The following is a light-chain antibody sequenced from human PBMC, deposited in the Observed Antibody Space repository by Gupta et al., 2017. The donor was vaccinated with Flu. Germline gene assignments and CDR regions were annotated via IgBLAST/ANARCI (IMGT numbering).Light chain of an antibody. CDR1: QSLVHSDGNTY. J-gene: IGKJ4*01. CDR3: MKGTQWPLT. Sequence: DVVMTQSPLSLPVTLGQPASISCRSSQSLVHSDGNTYLNWFQQRPGQSPRRLIYKVSNRDSGVPDRFSGSGSGTDFTLKISRVEAEDVGVYYCMKGTQWPLTLGGGTKVEIK. V-gene: IGKV2-30*02. CDR2: KVS.